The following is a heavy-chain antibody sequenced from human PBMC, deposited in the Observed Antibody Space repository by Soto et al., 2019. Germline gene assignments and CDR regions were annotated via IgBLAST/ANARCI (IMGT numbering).Heavy chain of an antibody. Sequence: GGSLKGSCQGSGQTFTSYYIHWVRKGPGQGLEWMGIINPSGGSTSYAQKFQGRVTMTRDTSTSTVYMELSSLRSEDTAVYYCASNKGSYYPLAAFDIWGQGTMVTVSS. D-gene: IGHD1-26*01. CDR1: GQTFTSYY. CDR2: INPSGGST. V-gene: IGHV1-46*01. CDR3: ASNKGSYYPLAAFDI. J-gene: IGHJ3*02.